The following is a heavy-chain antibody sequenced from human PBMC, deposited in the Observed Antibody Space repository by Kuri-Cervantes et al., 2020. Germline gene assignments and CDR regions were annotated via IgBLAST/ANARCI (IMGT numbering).Heavy chain of an antibody. CDR3: ARDQGTLRSCSGTECLYYYYGMDV. CDR2: ISAYNGNT. Sequence: ASVKVSCKASGYTFTSYGISWVRQAPGQGLEWVGWISAYNGNTNYAQKLQGRVTMTTDTSTSTAYMELRSLRSDDTAVYYCARDQGTLRSCSGTECLYYYYGMDVWGQGTTVTVSS. D-gene: IGHD2-15*01. V-gene: IGHV1-18*01. CDR1: GYTFTSYG. J-gene: IGHJ6*02.